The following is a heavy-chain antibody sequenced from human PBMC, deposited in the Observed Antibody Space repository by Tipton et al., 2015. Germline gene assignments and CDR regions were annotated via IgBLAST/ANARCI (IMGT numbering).Heavy chain of an antibody. Sequence: QLVQSGAEVKKPGESLKISCKGSGYSFTSYWIGWVRQMPGKGLEWMGIIYPGDSEGRYSPSFQGQVTFSADKSSDTAYVQWSSLKASDTAMYYCARQTTVTTDLDYWGQGTLVTVSS. CDR2: IYPGDSEG. CDR1: GYSFTSYW. D-gene: IGHD4-17*01. J-gene: IGHJ4*02. CDR3: ARQTTVTTDLDY. V-gene: IGHV5-51*01.